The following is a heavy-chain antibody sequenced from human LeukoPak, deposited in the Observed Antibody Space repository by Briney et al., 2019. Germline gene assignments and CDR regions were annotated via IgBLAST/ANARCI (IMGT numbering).Heavy chain of an antibody. D-gene: IGHD5/OR15-5a*01. J-gene: IGHJ2*01. V-gene: IGHV3-53*01. CDR1: GFTVSSNY. CDR2: IYSGGST. CDR3: ASTIVSTVFPAGWYFDL. Sequence: GGSLRLSCAASGFTVSSNYMSWVRQAPGKGLEWVSVIYSGGSTYYADSVKGRFTISRDNSKNTLYLQMNSLRAEDTAVYYCASTIVSTVFPAGWYFDLWGRGTLVTVSS.